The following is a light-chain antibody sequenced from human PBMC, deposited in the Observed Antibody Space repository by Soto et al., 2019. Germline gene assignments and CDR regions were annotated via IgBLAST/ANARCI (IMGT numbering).Light chain of an antibody. CDR1: NTDLGVYGY. Sequence: QSVLAQSASVSGPFGQSITISCSGPNTDLGVYGYVSWYQHQPGKAPKLLIYDVNNRPSGISDRFSGSKSGDTASLTISGLQAEDEADYFCFSKISGFVYGFGTGTKVTVL. CDR2: DVN. CDR3: FSKISGFVYG. V-gene: IGLV2-14*01. J-gene: IGLJ1*01.